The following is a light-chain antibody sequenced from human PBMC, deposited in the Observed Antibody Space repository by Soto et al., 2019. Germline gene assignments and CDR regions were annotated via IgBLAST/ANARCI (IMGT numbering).Light chain of an antibody. V-gene: IGKV3-20*01. CDR2: GAS. J-gene: IGKJ4*01. CDR1: QSVSNSH. Sequence: EIVLTQSPGALSLSPGERATLSCRASQSVSNSHSAWYQQKPGQAPRLLIYGASNRATGVSDRFSGSGSGTVFTLTITRLEHEDAAVYYCQQYDRSPLFGGGTKVEI. CDR3: QQYDRSPL.